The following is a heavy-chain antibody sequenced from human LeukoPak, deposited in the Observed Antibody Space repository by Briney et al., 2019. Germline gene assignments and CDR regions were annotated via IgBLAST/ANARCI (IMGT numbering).Heavy chain of an antibody. J-gene: IGHJ4*02. Sequence: GRSLRLSCAASGFTFSSYGMHWVRQAPGKGLEWVAVISYDGSNNYYADSVKGRFTISRDNSKNTLYLQMNSLRAEDTAVYYCAKADETGDISFFDYWGQGTLVTVSS. V-gene: IGHV3-30*18. CDR3: AKADETGDISFFDY. D-gene: IGHD1-1*01. CDR1: GFTFSSYG. CDR2: ISYDGSNN.